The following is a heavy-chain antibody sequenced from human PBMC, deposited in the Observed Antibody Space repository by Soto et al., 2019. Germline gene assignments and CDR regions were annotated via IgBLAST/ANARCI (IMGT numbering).Heavy chain of an antibody. D-gene: IGHD4-17*01. CDR1: GFTFSNAW. CDR2: IKSKTDGGTT. J-gene: IGHJ4*02. CDR3: TTDSYGEPPFDY. Sequence: EVQLVESGGGLVKPGGSLRLSCAASGFTFSNAWMSWVRQAPGKGLEWVGRIKSKTDGGTTDYAAPVKGRFTISRDDSKNTLYLQMNSLKTEDTAVYYCTTDSYGEPPFDYWGQGTLVTVSS. V-gene: IGHV3-15*01.